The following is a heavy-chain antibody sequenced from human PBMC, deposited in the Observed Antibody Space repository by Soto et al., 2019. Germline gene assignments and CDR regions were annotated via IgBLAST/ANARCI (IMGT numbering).Heavy chain of an antibody. CDR2: ISSSSSTI. D-gene: IGHD3-16*01. V-gene: IGHV3-48*04. CDR1: GFTFSSYS. CDR3: GRNFLGGRRGVTLDY. J-gene: IGHJ4*02. Sequence: PGGSLRLSCAASGFTFSSYSMNWVRQAPGKGLEWVSYISSSSSTIYYADSVKGRFTISRDNAKNSLYLQMNSLRAEDTAVYYCGRNFLGGRRGVTLDYGGQGTLVTVSS.